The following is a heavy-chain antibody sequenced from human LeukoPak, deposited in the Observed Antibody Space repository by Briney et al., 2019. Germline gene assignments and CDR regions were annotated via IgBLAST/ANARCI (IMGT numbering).Heavy chain of an antibody. CDR1: GGTFSSYA. J-gene: IGHJ4*02. CDR3: ATTKTMVRGVITFDY. V-gene: IGHV1-69*13. Sequence: EASVKVSCKAPGGTFSSYAISWVRRAPGQGLEWMGGIIPIFGTANYAQKFQGRVTITADESTSTAYMELSSLRSGDTAVYYCATTKTMVRGVITFDYWGQGTLVTVSS. CDR2: IIPIFGTA. D-gene: IGHD3-10*01.